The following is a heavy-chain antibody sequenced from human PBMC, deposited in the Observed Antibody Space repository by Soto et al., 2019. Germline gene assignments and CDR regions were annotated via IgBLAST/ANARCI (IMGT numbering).Heavy chain of an antibody. D-gene: IGHD3-3*01. J-gene: IGHJ5*02. Sequence: ASVKVSCKASGYTFTSYGISWVRQAPGQGLEWMGWISAYNGNTNYAQKLQGRVTMTTDTSTSTAYMELRSLRSDDTAVYYCARDLRGITIFGVVIIENWFDPWGKGTLVTVYS. CDR3: ARDLRGITIFGVVIIENWFDP. CDR2: ISAYNGNT. CDR1: GYTFTSYG. V-gene: IGHV1-18*01.